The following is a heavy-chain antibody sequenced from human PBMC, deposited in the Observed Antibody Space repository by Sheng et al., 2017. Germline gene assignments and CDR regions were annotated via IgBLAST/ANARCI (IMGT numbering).Heavy chain of an antibody. Sequence: EVQLVESGGGLVQPGGSLRLSCAASGFTFNTYWMHWVRQAPGKGLMWVSRINGEGTSTSYVDSVKGRFTISRDNVKNTLFLQLSGLTAEDTAVYYCATVGDLNAMDVWGQGTTVTVSS. J-gene: IGHJ6*02. CDR2: INGEGTST. CDR3: ATVGDLNAMDV. CDR1: GFTFNTYW. D-gene: IGHD3-16*01. V-gene: IGHV3-74*01.